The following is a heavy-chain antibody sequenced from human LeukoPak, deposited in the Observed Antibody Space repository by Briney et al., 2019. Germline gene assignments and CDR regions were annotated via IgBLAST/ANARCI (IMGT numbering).Heavy chain of an antibody. V-gene: IGHV3-30-3*01. CDR2: ISYDGSNK. CDR1: GFTFSSYA. D-gene: IGHD5-24*01. J-gene: IGHJ4*02. CDR3: ARAGREMATTTPFGFDY. Sequence: GGSLRFSCAASGFTFSSYAMTWVRQAPGKGLEWVAVISYDGSNKYYADSVKGRFTISRDNSKNTLYLQMNSLRAEDTAVYYCARAGREMATTTPFGFDYWGQGTLVTVSS.